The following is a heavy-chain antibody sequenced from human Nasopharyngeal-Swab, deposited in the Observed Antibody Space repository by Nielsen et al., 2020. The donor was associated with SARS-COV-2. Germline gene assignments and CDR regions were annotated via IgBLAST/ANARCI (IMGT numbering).Heavy chain of an antibody. CDR3: ASGVGYSGSYYQGYAFDI. CDR1: GGPISSGSYY. V-gene: IGHV4-61*02. J-gene: IGHJ3*02. Sequence: SETLSLTCTVSGGPISSGSYYWSWTRQPAGKGLEWIGRIYTSGSTNYNPSPKSRVTLQVDTSKNQFSLKLSSGTAADTAVYYCASGVGYSGSYYQGYAFDIWGQGTMVTVSS. CDR2: IYTSGST. D-gene: IGHD1-26*01.